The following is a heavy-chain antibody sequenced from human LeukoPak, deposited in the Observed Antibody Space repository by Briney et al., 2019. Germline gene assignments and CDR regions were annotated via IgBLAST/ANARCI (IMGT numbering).Heavy chain of an antibody. D-gene: IGHD1-26*01. V-gene: IGHV3-7*01. CDR3: ARVGTWELQRVFDY. Sequence: GGSLRLSCAASGFTFTDYWMTWVRQVPGKGLEWVANIHKAGTESYYVDSVKGRFAISRDNAKNSLYLQLSSLRVDDTAVYYCARVGTWELQRVFDYWGQGTLVTVSS. J-gene: IGHJ4*02. CDR2: IHKAGTES. CDR1: GFTFTDYW.